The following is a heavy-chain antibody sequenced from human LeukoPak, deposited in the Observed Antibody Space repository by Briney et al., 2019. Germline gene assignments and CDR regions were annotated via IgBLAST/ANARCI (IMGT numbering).Heavy chain of an antibody. CDR2: ISGSGGST. CDR3: AGPIVATISCSLN. V-gene: IGHV3-23*01. J-gene: IGHJ4*02. CDR1: GFTFSSYA. D-gene: IGHD5-12*01. Sequence: PGGSLRLSCAASGFTFSSYAMTWVRQAPGKGLEWVSAISGSGGSTYYADSVKGRFTISRDNAKNSLYLQINSLRAEDTAVYYCAGPIVATISCSLNWGQGTLVTVSS.